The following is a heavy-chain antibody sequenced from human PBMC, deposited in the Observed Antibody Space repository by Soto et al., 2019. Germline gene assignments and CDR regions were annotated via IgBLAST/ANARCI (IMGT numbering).Heavy chain of an antibody. CDR3: ARDYDFWSGQIYGMDV. D-gene: IGHD3-3*01. Sequence: QVQLVESGGGVVQPGRSLRLSCAASGFTFSSYAMHWVRQAPGKGLEGVAVISYDGSNKYYADSVKGRFTISRDNSKNTLYLQMNSLRAEDTAVYYCARDYDFWSGQIYGMDVWGQGTTATVSS. V-gene: IGHV3-30-3*01. J-gene: IGHJ6*02. CDR1: GFTFSSYA. CDR2: ISYDGSNK.